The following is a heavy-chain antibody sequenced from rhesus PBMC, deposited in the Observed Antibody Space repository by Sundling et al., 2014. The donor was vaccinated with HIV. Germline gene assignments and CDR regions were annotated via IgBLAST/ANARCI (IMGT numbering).Heavy chain of an antibody. D-gene: IGHD3-22*01. CDR3: AREAGVIPNFDF. J-gene: IGHJ4*01. Sequence: QVQLQESGPGLVKPSETLSLTCAVSGGSISNNYWSWIRQAPGKGLEWIGEINGNSGSTNYNPSLNSRVTISRDTSKNQFSLKLTSVTAADTAVYYCAREAGVIPNFDFWGQGVLVTVSS. CDR2: INGNSGST. CDR1: GGSISNNY. V-gene: IGHV4-147*01.